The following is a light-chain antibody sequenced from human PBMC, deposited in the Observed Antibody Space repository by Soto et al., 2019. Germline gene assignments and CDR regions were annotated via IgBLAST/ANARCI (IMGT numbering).Light chain of an antibody. V-gene: IGLV1-44*01. CDR1: SSNIGSNA. Sequence: QSVLTQPPSASGTPGQRVTISCSGSSSNIGSNAVYWYQQLPGTAPTLLIYSKNQRPSGVPDRFSGSKSGTSASLAISGLQSEDEADYYCAAWDVSLNDVVFGGGTKLTVL. J-gene: IGLJ2*01. CDR3: AAWDVSLNDVV. CDR2: SKN.